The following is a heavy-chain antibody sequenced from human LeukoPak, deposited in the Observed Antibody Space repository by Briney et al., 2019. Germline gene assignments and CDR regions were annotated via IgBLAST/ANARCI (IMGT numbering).Heavy chain of an antibody. CDR2: ISGSGGST. CDR1: GFTFSSYA. J-gene: IGHJ5*02. Sequence: GGSLRLSCAASGFTFSSYAMSWVRQAPGKGMEWVSAISGSGGSTYYADSVKGRFTISRDNSKNTLYLQMNSLRAEDTAVYYCAKGPVVVTATNWFDPWGQGTLVTVSS. D-gene: IGHD2-21*02. CDR3: AKGPVVVTATNWFDP. V-gene: IGHV3-23*01.